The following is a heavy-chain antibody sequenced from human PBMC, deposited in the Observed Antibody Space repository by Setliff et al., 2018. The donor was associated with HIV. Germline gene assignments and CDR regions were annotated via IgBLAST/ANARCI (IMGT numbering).Heavy chain of an antibody. CDR1: GFTLADYA. CDR2: INQDGSEQ. V-gene: IGHV3-7*01. CDR3: GVSGGSSPGY. J-gene: IGHJ4*02. D-gene: IGHD2-15*01. Sequence: GGSLRLSCTASGFTLADYALSWVRQAPGKGLEWLANINQDGSEQNSADSLKGRFSVSKDNAKNSLSLQMNSLRAEDTAVYYCGVSGGSSPGYWGQGTLVTVSS.